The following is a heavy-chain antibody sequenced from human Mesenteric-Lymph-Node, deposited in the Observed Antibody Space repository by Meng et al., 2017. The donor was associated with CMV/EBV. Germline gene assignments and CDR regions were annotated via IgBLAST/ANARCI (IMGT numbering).Heavy chain of an antibody. J-gene: IGHJ4*02. CDR1: FTGYY. V-gene: IGHV1-2*06. D-gene: IGHD3-10*01. CDR2: INAETGGA. Sequence: FTGYYRGWVRQAPGQGLEWMGRINAETGGADYSQKFQGRVTLTSDPSSSTAYMELSTLTSDDTAIYFCARGRTMVRGVLIAILGYWGQGTLVTVSS. CDR3: ARGRTMVRGVLIAILGY.